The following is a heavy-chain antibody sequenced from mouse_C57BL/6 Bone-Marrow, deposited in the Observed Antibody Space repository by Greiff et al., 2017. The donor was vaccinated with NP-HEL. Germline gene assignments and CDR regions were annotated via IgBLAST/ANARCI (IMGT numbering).Heavy chain of an antibody. V-gene: IGHV7-3*01. CDR2: IRNKANGYTT. CDR1: GFTFTDYY. CDR3: ARSRHYYGSSPHWYFDV. J-gene: IGHJ1*03. D-gene: IGHD1-1*01. Sequence: EVQGVESGGGLVQPGGSLSLSCAASGFTFTDYYMSWVRQPPGKALEWLGFIRNKANGYTTEYSASVKGRFTISRDNSQSILYLQMNALRAEDSATYYCARSRHYYGSSPHWYFDVWGTGTTVTVSS.